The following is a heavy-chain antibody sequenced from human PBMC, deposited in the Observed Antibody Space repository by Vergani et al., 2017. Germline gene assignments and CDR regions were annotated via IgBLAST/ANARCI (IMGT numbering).Heavy chain of an antibody. J-gene: IGHJ4*02. V-gene: IGHV3-9*01. CDR2: ISWNSGSI. Sequence: VQLVESGGGLVKPGGSLRLSCAASGFTFDDYAMHWVRQAPGKGLEWVSGISWNSGSIGYADSVKGRFTISRDNAKNSLYLQMNSLRAEDTAVYYCARGVPAEPYYFDYWGQGTLVTVSS. CDR3: ARGVPAEPYYFDY. CDR1: GFTFDDYA. D-gene: IGHD2-2*01.